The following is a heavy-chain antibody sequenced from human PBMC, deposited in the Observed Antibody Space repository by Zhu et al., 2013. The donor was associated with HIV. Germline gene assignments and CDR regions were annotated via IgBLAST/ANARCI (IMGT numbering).Heavy chain of an antibody. Sequence: QVQLQESGPGLVKPSETLPLTCTVSGGSISNYYWSWIRQPPGKGLEWIGYIYDSGSTNYNPSLKSRVTISVDTSKNQFSLKLSSVTAADTAVYYCARAPGVRGTPFDYWGQGTLVTVSS. CDR3: ARAPGVRGTPFDY. CDR1: GGSISNYY. D-gene: IGHD3-10*01. V-gene: IGHV4-59*01. J-gene: IGHJ4*02. CDR2: IYDSGST.